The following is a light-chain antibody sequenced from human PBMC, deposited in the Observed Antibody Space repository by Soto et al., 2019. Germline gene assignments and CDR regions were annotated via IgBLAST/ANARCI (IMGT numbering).Light chain of an antibody. Sequence: DIVLTQSPGTLSLSPGERATLSCRASQSVRGNYLAWYQQKPGRAPRLLIYGASSRATGIPDRFSGSGSGTDFTLTISRLEPEDFAVYYCQQYDSSPLYTFGQGTKLEIK. CDR3: QQYDSSPLYT. CDR1: QSVRGNY. CDR2: GAS. J-gene: IGKJ2*01. V-gene: IGKV3-20*01.